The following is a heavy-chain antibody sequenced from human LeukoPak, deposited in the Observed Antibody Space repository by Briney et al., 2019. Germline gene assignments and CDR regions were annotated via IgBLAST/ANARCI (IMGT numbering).Heavy chain of an antibody. V-gene: IGHV4-30-2*01. D-gene: IGHD3-3*01. J-gene: IGHJ4*02. CDR3: ARGSYDFWSGYPFDY. Sequence: PSQTLSLTCAVSGGSISSGGYYWSWIRQPPGKGLEWIGEINHSGSTNYNPSLKSRVTISVDTSKNQLSLKLSSVTAADTAVYYCARGSYDFWSGYPFDYWGQGTLVTVSS. CDR1: GGSISSGGYY. CDR2: INHSGST.